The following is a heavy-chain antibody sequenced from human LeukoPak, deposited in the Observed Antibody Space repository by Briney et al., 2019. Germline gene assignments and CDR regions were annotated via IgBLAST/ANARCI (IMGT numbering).Heavy chain of an antibody. CDR3: ARITRTNYFDY. D-gene: IGHD1-14*01. CDR2: IKQDGSEK. J-gene: IGHJ4*02. CDR1: GFTFTSYW. V-gene: IGHV3-7*01. Sequence: GGSLRLSCAASGFTFTSYWMSWVRQAPGKGLEWVANIKQDGSEKSYVDSVKGRFTISRDNAKNSLYLQMNSLRAEDTAVYYCARITRTNYFDYWGQGTLVTVS.